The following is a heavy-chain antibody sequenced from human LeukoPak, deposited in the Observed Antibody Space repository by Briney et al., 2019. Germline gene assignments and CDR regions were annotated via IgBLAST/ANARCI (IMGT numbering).Heavy chain of an antibody. D-gene: IGHD5-12*01. CDR3: VRRGPNNSGLDY. V-gene: IGHV3-21*01. CDR1: GFTFSSYT. J-gene: IGHJ4*02. CDR2: ITSTSSYI. Sequence: GGSLRLSCAASGFTFSSYTFKWARQAPGKGLEWVASITSTSSYIYYSDSVQGRFAVSRDNAKNSLYLQMNSLRVEDTAVFYCVRRGPNNSGLDYWGQGTLVTVSS.